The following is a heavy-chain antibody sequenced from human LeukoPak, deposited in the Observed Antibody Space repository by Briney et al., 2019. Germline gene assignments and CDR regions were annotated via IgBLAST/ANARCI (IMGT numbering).Heavy chain of an antibody. CDR3: ARLGYYYGMDV. V-gene: IGHV3-53*01. Sequence: GGSLRLSCAASGFTVSSNYMSWVRQAPGKGLGWASVIYSGGSTYYADSVKGRFTISRDNSKNTLYLQMNSLRAEDTAVYYCARLGYYYGMDVWGQGTTVTVSS. D-gene: IGHD6-6*01. CDR2: IYSGGST. J-gene: IGHJ6*02. CDR1: GFTVSSNY.